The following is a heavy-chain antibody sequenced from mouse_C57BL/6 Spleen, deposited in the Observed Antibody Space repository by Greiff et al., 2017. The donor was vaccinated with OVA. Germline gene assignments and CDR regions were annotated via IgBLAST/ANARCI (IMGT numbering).Heavy chain of an antibody. V-gene: IGHV1-55*01. Sequence: QVQLQQPGAELVKPGASVKMSCKASGYTFTSYWITWVKQRPGQGLEWIGDIYPGSGSTKYNEKFKSKATLTVATSSSTAYMQLSSLTSEDSAVYYCARKPTLGDYFDYWGQGTTLTVSS. CDR1: GYTFTSYW. D-gene: IGHD4-1*01. J-gene: IGHJ2*01. CDR3: ARKPTLGDYFDY. CDR2: IYPGSGST.